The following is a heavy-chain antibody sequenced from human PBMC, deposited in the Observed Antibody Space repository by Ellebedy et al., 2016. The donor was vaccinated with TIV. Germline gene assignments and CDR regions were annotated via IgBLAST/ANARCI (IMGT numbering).Heavy chain of an antibody. CDR1: GGSISSGSYY. CDR3: ARERGTTAPEGGNYYYYYMDV. J-gene: IGHJ6*03. V-gene: IGHV4-61*02. D-gene: IGHD1-7*01. CDR2: IYTSGST. Sequence: SETLSLXXTVSGGSISSGSYYWSWIRQPAGKGLEWIGRIYTSGSTNYNPSLKSRVTMSVDTSKNQFSLKLSSVTAADTAVYYCARERGTTAPEGGNYYYYYMDVWGKGTTVTVSS.